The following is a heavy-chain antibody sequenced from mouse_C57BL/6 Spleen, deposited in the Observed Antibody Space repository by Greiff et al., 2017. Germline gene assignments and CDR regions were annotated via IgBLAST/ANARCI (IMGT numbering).Heavy chain of an antibody. J-gene: IGHJ1*03. Sequence: VQLQQSGPELVKPGASVKISCKASGYSFPSYYIHWVKQRPGQGLEWIGWIYPGSGNTKYNEKFKGKDTLTADTSSSTAYMQRSSLTSEDSAVYYWARRDSNYGYFDVWGTGTTVTVSS. CDR1: GYSFPSYY. CDR3: ARRDSNYGYFDV. V-gene: IGHV1-66*01. D-gene: IGHD2-5*01. CDR2: IYPGSGNT.